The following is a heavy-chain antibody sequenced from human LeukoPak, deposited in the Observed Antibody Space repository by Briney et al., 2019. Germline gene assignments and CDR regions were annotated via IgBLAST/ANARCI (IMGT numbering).Heavy chain of an antibody. CDR2: IYYSGST. V-gene: IGHV4-39*01. J-gene: IGHJ3*02. CDR3: ARRGLRFLEWLSNDAFDI. D-gene: IGHD3-3*01. Sequence: PSETLSLTCTVSGGSISSSTYYWGWIRQPPGKGLEWIGSIYYSGSTYYNPSLKSRVTISVDTSKNQFSLKLSSVTAADTAVYYCARRGLRFLEWLSNDAFDIWGQGTMVTVSS. CDR1: GGSISSSTYY.